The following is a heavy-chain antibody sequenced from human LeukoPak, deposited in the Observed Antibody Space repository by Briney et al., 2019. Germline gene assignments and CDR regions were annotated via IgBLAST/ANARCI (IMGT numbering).Heavy chain of an antibody. V-gene: IGHV4-34*01. CDR2: INHSGST. Sequence: SETLSLTCAVYGGSFSGYYWSWIRQPPGKGLEWIGEINHSGSTNYNPSLKSRVTISVDTSKNQFSLKLSSVTAADTAVYYCAKTRSADQFTNLGFAYWGQGTLVTVSS. D-gene: IGHD2-15*01. CDR3: AKTRSADQFTNLGFAY. CDR1: GGSFSGYY. J-gene: IGHJ4*02.